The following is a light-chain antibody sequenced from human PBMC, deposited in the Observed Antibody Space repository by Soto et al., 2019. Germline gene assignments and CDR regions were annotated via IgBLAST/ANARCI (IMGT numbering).Light chain of an antibody. CDR1: QSVSSSY. V-gene: IGKV3-20*01. CDR3: QQYGSSPSIT. CDR2: GAS. J-gene: IGKJ5*01. Sequence: EIVLTQSPGTLYLSPGERDTLSCRASQSVSSSYLAWYQQKPGQAPMLLIYGASSRATGIPDRFSGSGSGTDFTLTISRLEPEDFAVYYCQQYGSSPSITFGQGTRLEIK.